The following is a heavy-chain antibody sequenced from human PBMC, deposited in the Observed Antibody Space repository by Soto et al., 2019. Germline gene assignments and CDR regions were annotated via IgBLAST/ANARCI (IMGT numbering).Heavy chain of an antibody. CDR2: VSGDGRDI. Sequence: QVQLVQSGGGAVLPGNSLRLSCAASGFPFSWAGMHWLRQTPGKGLEWVAVVSGDGRDIDYAESVRGRFSISRDNPKSTLYLQMNNRGVEDTAIYYCARGLNKAAGGAFDVWGQGTQVIVSS. CDR3: ARGLNKAAGGAFDV. J-gene: IGHJ3*01. D-gene: IGHD3-16*01. CDR1: GFPFSWAG. V-gene: IGHV3-33*01.